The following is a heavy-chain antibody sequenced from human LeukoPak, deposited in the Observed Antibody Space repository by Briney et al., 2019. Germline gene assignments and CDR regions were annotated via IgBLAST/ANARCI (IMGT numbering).Heavy chain of an antibody. CDR1: GGSISSYY. J-gene: IGHJ4*02. V-gene: IGHV4-59*12. CDR3: AREPTLYYYDSSGYIG. Sequence: SETLSLTCTVSGGSISSYYWSWIRQPPGKGLEWIGSIYYSGSTYYNPSLKSRVTISVDTSKNQFSLKLSSVTAADTAVYYCAREPTLYYYDSSGYIGWGQGTLVTVSS. CDR2: IYYSGST. D-gene: IGHD3-22*01.